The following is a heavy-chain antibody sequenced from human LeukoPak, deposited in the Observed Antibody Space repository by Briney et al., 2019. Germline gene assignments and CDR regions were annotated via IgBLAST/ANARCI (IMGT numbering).Heavy chain of an antibody. CDR1: GGSIGTYY. D-gene: IGHD6-19*01. J-gene: IGHJ4*02. CDR3: TRYQWQVVRYFES. V-gene: IGHV4-59*01. CDR2: IHYSGGA. Sequence: SETLSLTCTVSGGSIGTYYWSWIRQPPGQGLEWIGYIHYSGGAIYNPSLKSRVTISVDTSKNQFSLNLHSVTSADTAIYYCTRYQWQVVRYFESWPQGTLVTVSS.